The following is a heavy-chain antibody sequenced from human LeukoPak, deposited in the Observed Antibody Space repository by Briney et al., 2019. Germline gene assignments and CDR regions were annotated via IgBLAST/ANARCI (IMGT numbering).Heavy chain of an antibody. V-gene: IGHV3-48*04. J-gene: IGHJ6*03. Sequence: GGSLSLSCAASGFTFTEYSIICVRQAPGEGLEWVLFISDISDRSSTIHYADSVKGRFTISRDNAERSVYLQMNSLRADDTAVYYCARVRGPTLKTCYMDVWGTGTTVTVSS. CDR1: GFTFTEYS. CDR2: ISDRSSTI. CDR3: ARVRGPTLKTCYMDV. D-gene: IGHD3-10*01.